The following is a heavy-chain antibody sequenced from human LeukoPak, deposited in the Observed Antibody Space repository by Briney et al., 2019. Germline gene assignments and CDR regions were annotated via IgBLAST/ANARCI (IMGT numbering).Heavy chain of an antibody. Sequence: SVKVSCKASGGTFSSYAISWVRQAPGQGLEWMGGIIPIFGTANYAQKFQGRVTITTDESTSTAYMGLSSLRSEDTAVYYCARGSIMITFGGVMSPDYWGQGTLVTVSS. J-gene: IGHJ4*02. V-gene: IGHV1-69*05. CDR2: IIPIFGTA. CDR3: ARGSIMITFGGVMSPDY. CDR1: GGTFSSYA. D-gene: IGHD3-16*01.